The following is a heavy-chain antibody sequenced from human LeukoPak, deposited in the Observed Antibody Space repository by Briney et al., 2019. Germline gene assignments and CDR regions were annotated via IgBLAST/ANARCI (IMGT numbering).Heavy chain of an antibody. CDR3: ARDYFVLQPYYFDY. CDR2: ISSSSGTI. D-gene: IGHD2/OR15-2a*01. Sequence: GGSLRLSCAASGLTFSRYSMNWVRQAPGKGLEWISYISSSSGTIYYADSVKGRFTISRDNAKNSLYLQMNSLRDEDTAVYYCARDYFVLQPYYFDYWGQGTLVTVSS. V-gene: IGHV3-48*02. J-gene: IGHJ4*02. CDR1: GLTFSRYS.